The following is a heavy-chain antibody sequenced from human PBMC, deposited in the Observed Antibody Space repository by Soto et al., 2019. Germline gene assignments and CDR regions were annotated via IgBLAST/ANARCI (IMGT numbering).Heavy chain of an antibody. V-gene: IGHV3-48*01. CDR1: GLTFGAYS. CDR2: ISSSSSTI. CDR3: ARHTYYYDSSGPPAY. D-gene: IGHD3-22*01. J-gene: IGHJ4*02. Sequence: PVGSLRLSCAASGLTFGAYSINCVRQAPGKGLEWVSYISSSSSTIFYTDSVKGRFTVSRDNAKNSLYLQMNSLRAEDTAVYYCARHTYYYDSSGPPAYWGQGTLVTAPQ.